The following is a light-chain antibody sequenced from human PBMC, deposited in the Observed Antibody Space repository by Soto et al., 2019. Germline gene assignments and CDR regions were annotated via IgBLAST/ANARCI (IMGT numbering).Light chain of an antibody. V-gene: IGLV7-46*01. CDR2: DTN. J-gene: IGLJ3*02. CDR1: PGAVTSSHF. CDR3: LLGGRLTHWV. Sequence: QAVVTQEPSLTVSPGGTVTLTCGSSPGAVTSSHFPYWFQQKPGQAPRTLIYDTNNKHSWTPARFSGSLLGGKAALTLSGAQPEDEAEYYCLLGGRLTHWVLGGGTKVTVL.